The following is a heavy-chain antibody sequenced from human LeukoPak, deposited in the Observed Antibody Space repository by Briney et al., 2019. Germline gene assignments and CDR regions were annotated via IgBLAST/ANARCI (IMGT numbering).Heavy chain of an antibody. J-gene: IGHJ4*02. V-gene: IGHV3-23*01. CDR2: ISGSGGST. Sequence: GGSLRLSCAASGFTFSSYEMNWVRQAPGKGLEWVSAISGSGGSTCYADSVKGRFTISRDNSKNTLYLQMNSLGAEDTAVYYCAKGGLLVASFDYWGQGTLVTVSS. CDR1: GFTFSSYE. CDR3: AKGGLLVASFDY. D-gene: IGHD5-12*01.